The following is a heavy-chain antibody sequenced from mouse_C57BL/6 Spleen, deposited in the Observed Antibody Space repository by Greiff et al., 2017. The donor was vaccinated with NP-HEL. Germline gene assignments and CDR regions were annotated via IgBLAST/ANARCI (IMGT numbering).Heavy chain of an antibody. CDR2: INYDGSST. Sequence: EVQRVESEGGLVQPGSSMKLSCTASGFTFSDYYMAWVRQVPEKGLEWVANINYDGSSTYYLDSLKSRFIISRDNAKNILYLQMSSLKSEDTATYYCVCYYGSSPWFAYWGQGTLVTVSA. D-gene: IGHD1-1*01. V-gene: IGHV5-16*01. J-gene: IGHJ3*01. CDR1: GFTFSDYY. CDR3: VCYYGSSPWFAY.